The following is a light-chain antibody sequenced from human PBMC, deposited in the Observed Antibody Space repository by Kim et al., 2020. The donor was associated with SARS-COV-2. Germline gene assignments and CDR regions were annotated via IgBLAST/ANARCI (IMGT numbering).Light chain of an antibody. Sequence: SSELTQDPAVSVALGQTVSITCQGDCLRSYYATWYQQKPRQAPVLVIYGRNNRPSGIPDRFSGSASGNTASLTISGAQAEDEADFYCQSRDSGGNVVFGGGTQLTVL. CDR3: QSRDSGGNVV. CDR2: GRN. V-gene: IGLV3-19*01. J-gene: IGLJ2*01. CDR1: CLRSYY.